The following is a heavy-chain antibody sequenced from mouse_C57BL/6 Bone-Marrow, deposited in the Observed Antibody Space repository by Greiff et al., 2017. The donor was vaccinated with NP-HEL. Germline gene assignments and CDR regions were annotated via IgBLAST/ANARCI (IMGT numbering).Heavy chain of an antibody. J-gene: IGHJ2*01. CDR2: ISDGGSYT. CDR3: ARVDYYGSSYVGKNFDY. D-gene: IGHD1-1*01. Sequence: EVKLVESGGGLVKPGGSLKLSCAASGFTFSSYAMSWVRQTPEKRLEWVATISDGGSYTYYPDNVKGRFTISRDNAKNNLYLQMSHLKSEDTAMYYCARVDYYGSSYVGKNFDYWGQGTTLTVSS. CDR1: GFTFSSYA. V-gene: IGHV5-4*03.